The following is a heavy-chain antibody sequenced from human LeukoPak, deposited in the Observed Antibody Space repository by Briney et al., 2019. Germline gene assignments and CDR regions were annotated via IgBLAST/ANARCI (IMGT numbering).Heavy chain of an antibody. CDR2: INPSGGST. J-gene: IGHJ4*02. CDR1: GYTFTSYY. V-gene: IGHV1-46*01. Sequence: ASVKVSCKASGYTFTSYYMHWVRQAPGQGLEWMGIINPSGGSTSYAQKFQGRVTMTRDTSTSTVYMELSSLRSEDTAVYYCAREFCSSTSCRREPGYWGQGTLVTASS. CDR3: AREFCSSTSCRREPGY. D-gene: IGHD2-2*01.